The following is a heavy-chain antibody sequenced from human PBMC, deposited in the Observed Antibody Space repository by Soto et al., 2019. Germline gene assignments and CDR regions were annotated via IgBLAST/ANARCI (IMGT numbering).Heavy chain of an antibody. CDR2: IIPIFGTA. CDR3: ARSGGGASWKGRGYFDY. Sequence: QVQLVQSGAEVKKPGSSVKVSCKASGGTFSSYAISWVRQAPGQGLEWMGGIIPIFGTANYAQKFQGRVTITADESTSTAYMELSSLRSEDTAVYYCARSGGGASWKGRGYFDYWGQGTLVTVSS. J-gene: IGHJ4*02. D-gene: IGHD1-26*01. V-gene: IGHV1-69*01. CDR1: GGTFSSYA.